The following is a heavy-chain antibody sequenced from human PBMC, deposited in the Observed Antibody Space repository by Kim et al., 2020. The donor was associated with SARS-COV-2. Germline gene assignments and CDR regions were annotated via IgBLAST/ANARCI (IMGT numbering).Heavy chain of an antibody. Sequence: GGSLRLSCAASGFTFSSYGMHWVRQAPGKGLEWVAVISYDGSNKYYADSVKGRFTISRDNSKNTLYLQMNSLRDEDTAVYYCARDRVIGYYYYYGMDVWGQGTTVTVSS. CDR2: ISYDGSNK. CDR3: ARDRVIGYYYYYGMDV. V-gene: IGHV3-33*05. J-gene: IGHJ6*02. CDR1: GFTFSSYG.